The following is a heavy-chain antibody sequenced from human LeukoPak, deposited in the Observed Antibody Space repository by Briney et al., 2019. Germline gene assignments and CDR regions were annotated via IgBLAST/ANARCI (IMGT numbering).Heavy chain of an antibody. D-gene: IGHD3-3*01. V-gene: IGHV3-21*01. CDR3: ARDICAIFGVVLISRHAFDI. CDR1: GFTFSSYS. Sequence: GGSLRLSCAASGFTFSSYSMNWVRQAPGKGLEWVSSISSSSSYIYYADSVKGRFTISRDNAKNSLYLQMNSLRAEDTAVYYCARDICAIFGVVLISRHAFDIWGQGTMVTVSS. CDR2: ISSSSSYI. J-gene: IGHJ3*02.